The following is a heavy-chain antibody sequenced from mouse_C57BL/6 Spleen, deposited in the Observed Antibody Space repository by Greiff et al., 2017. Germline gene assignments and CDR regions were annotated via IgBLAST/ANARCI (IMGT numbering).Heavy chain of an antibody. CDR3: ARGTPFAY. Sequence: EVNLVESGGGLVKPGGSLKLSCAASGFTFSDYGMHWVRQAPEKGLEWVAYISSGSSTIYYADTVKGRFTISRDNAKNTLFLQMTSLRSEDTAMYYCARGTPFAYWGQGTLVTVSA. V-gene: IGHV5-17*01. CDR1: GFTFSDYG. D-gene: IGHD3-3*01. J-gene: IGHJ3*01. CDR2: ISSGSSTI.